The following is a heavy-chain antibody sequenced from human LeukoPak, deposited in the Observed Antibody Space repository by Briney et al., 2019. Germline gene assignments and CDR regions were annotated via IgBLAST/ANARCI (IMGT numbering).Heavy chain of an antibody. CDR3: ATLSTNDYGDY. V-gene: IGHV1-69*13. CDR2: IIPIFGTA. D-gene: IGHD2-8*01. CDR1: GGTFSNYA. J-gene: IGHJ4*02. Sequence: SVKVSCKASGGTFSNYAITWVRQAPGQGLEWMGGIIPIFGTASYAQKFQGRVTITADESTSTAYMEVSSLRSEDTAVYYCATLSTNDYGDYWGLGTLVTVSS.